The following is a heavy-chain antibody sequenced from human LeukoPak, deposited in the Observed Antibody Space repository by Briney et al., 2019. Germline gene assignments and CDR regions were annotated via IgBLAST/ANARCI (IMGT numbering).Heavy chain of an antibody. V-gene: IGHV4-4*02. CDR1: GASISSGSW. CDR3: ASPSGASTW. CDR2: IFHSGIT. D-gene: IGHD2-15*01. J-gene: IGHJ4*02. Sequence: SETLSLTCAVSGASISSGSWWSWVHQPPGKGLEWIGDIFHSGITNYNPSLKSRVTISIDKSKNQFSLKLTSVTAADTAVYYCASPSGASTWWGQGSLVTVSS.